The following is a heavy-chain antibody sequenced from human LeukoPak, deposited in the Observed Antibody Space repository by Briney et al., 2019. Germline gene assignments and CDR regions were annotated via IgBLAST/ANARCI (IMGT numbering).Heavy chain of an antibody. CDR3: ASAGVLRYFGAFDI. D-gene: IGHD3-9*01. J-gene: IGHJ3*02. Sequence: SETLSLTCAVYGGSFSGYYWSWIRQPPGKGLEWIGEINHSGSTNYNPSLKSRVTISVDTSKNQFSLKLSSVTAADTAVYYCASAGVLRYFGAFDIWGQGTMVTVSS. CDR2: INHSGST. CDR1: GGSFSGYY. V-gene: IGHV4-34*01.